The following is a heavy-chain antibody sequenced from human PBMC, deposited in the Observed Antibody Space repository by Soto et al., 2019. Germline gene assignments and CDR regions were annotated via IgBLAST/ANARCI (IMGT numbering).Heavy chain of an antibody. CDR1: GGTFSSYA. CDR2: IIPIFGTA. D-gene: IGHD2-2*02. V-gene: IGHV1-69*01. CDR3: ASDLVVVVPAAIRDDAFDI. Sequence: QVQLVQSGAEVKKPGSSVKVSCKASGGTFSSYAISWVRQAPGQGLEWMGGIIPIFGTANYAQKFQGRVTITADESTSTAYMELSSLRSEDTAVYYCASDLVVVVPAAIRDDAFDIWGHGTMVTVSS. J-gene: IGHJ3*02.